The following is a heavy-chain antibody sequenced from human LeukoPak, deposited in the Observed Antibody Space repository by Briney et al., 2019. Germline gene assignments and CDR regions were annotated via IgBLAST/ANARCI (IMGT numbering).Heavy chain of an antibody. CDR1: GGSFSGYY. J-gene: IGHJ5*02. CDR3: ARVRGEWELPEDNWFDP. Sequence: SETLSLSCAVYGGSFSGYYWTWIRQSPGMGLEWLGEINHSGGTYYNPSLQSRVTISVDTSKNQFSLKLSSVTAADTAVYYCARVRGEWELPEDNWFDPWGQGTLVTVSS. D-gene: IGHD1-26*01. CDR2: INHSGGT. V-gene: IGHV4-34*01.